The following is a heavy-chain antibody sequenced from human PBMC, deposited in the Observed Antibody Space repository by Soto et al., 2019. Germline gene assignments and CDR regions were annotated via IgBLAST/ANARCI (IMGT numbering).Heavy chain of an antibody. V-gene: IGHV4-39*01. CDR1: GGSISSSSYY. CDR2: IYYSGST. J-gene: IGHJ5*02. Sequence: KPSETLSLTCTVSGGSISSSSYYWGWIRQPPGKGLEWIGSIYYSGSTYYNPSLKSRVTISVDTSKNQFSLKLSSVTAADTAVYYCARHGSYSSGSYNWFDPWGQGTLVTVSS. CDR3: ARHGSYSSGSYNWFDP. D-gene: IGHD6-19*01.